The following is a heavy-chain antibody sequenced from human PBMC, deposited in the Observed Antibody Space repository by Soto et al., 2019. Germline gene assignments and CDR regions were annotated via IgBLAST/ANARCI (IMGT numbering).Heavy chain of an antibody. V-gene: IGHV3-21*01. Sequence: EVQLVESGGGLVKPGGSLRLSCAASGFTFSSYSMNWVRQAPGKGLEWVSSISSSSSYIKYADSVKGRFTISRDNAKNSLYLQMNSPRAEDTAVYYCARDQPGYSYGYGLGYWGQGTQVTVSS. CDR3: ARDQPGYSYGYGLGY. CDR2: ISSSSSYI. D-gene: IGHD5-18*01. CDR1: GFTFSSYS. J-gene: IGHJ4*02.